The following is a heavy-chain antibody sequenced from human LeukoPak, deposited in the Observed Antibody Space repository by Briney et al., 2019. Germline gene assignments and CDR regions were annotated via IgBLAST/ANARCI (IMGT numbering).Heavy chain of an antibody. CDR1: GFTFNTYA. D-gene: IGHD3-3*02. V-gene: IGHV3-30*18. CDR3: AKGGGISWLSPDY. Sequence: GGSLRLSCAAYGFTFNTYAMHWVRQAPGKGLEWVAVVSFDGSNKYYADSVKGRFTISRDNSKRTLYLEMNNLRIEDTAVYYCAKGGGISWLSPDYWGQGSLVTVSS. CDR2: VSFDGSNK. J-gene: IGHJ4*02.